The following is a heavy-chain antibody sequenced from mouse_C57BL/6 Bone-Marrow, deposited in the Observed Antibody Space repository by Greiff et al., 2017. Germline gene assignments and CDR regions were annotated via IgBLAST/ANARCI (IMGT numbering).Heavy chain of an antibody. CDR1: GYTFTDYY. V-gene: IGHV1-19*01. D-gene: IGHD2-4*01. Sequence: VQLQQSGPVLVKPGASVKMSCKASGYTFTDYYMNWVKQSHGKSLEWIGVINPYNGGTSYNQKFKGKSTLTVYKSSSTAYMELNSLTSEDSAVYYCARGDYDYEDCDVWGTGTTVTVSS. CDR3: ARGDYDYEDCDV. CDR2: INPYNGGT. J-gene: IGHJ1*03.